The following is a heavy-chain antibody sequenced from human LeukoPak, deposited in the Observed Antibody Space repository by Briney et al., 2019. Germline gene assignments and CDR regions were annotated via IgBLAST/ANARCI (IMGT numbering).Heavy chain of an antibody. CDR1: GGAIGSDGYY. Sequence: SQTLSLTCSVSGGAIGSDGYYWNWIRQHPGKGLEWIGYIYYSGSASYNPSLKSRVTISVDTSKNQFSLRLSSVTAADTAVYYCTRGSYYGFSGDSWGQGSLVTVSS. D-gene: IGHD3-10*01. CDR3: TRGSYYGFSGDS. V-gene: IGHV4-31*03. CDR2: IYYSGSA. J-gene: IGHJ4*02.